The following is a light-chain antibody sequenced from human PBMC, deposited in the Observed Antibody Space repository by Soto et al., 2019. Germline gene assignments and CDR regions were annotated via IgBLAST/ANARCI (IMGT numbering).Light chain of an antibody. V-gene: IGKV3-15*01. J-gene: IGKJ1*01. CDR1: QSVSSN. Sequence: EIVMTQSPATLSVSPGERANLSCRASQSVSSNLAWYQQKAGQAPRLLIYAASTRATGVPARFSGSGSGTEFTLTISSLQSEDFAVYYCQQYNDWPPWTFGKGTKVEIK. CDR2: AAS. CDR3: QQYNDWPPWT.